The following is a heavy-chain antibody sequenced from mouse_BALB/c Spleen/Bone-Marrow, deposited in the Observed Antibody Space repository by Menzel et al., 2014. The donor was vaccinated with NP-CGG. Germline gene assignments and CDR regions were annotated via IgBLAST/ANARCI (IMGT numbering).Heavy chain of an antibody. Sequence: VQLQQSGAELVKPGASVKLSCTASGFNIKDTYMHWVKQRPEQGLEWIGRIDPANGNTKYDPKFQGKATITADTSSNTAYLQLSSLTSEDTAVYYCAYGSRYDYFDYWGQGTTLTVSS. CDR1: GFNIKDTY. D-gene: IGHD1-1*01. CDR3: AYGSRYDYFDY. CDR2: IDPANGNT. V-gene: IGHV14-3*02. J-gene: IGHJ2*01.